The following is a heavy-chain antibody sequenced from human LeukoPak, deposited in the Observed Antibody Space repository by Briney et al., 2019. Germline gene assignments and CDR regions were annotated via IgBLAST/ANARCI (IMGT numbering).Heavy chain of an antibody. CDR3: AKSRRAYCSGGSCFGLWDY. CDR2: INSDESST. V-gene: IGHV3-74*01. D-gene: IGHD2-15*01. CDR1: GFTFSTYW. Sequence: GSLRLSCAASGFTFSTYWMHWVRQAPGKGLVWVSRINSDESSTTYADSVKGRFTISRDNAKNTLYHQMNSLRAEDTAVYYCAKSRRAYCSGGSCFGLWDYWGQGTLVTVSS. J-gene: IGHJ4*02.